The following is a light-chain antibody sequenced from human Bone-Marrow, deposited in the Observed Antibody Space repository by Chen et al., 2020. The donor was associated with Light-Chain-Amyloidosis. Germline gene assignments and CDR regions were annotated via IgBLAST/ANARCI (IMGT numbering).Light chain of an antibody. CDR2: EDD. CDR1: SGSIATNY. CDR3: QSYQGSSQGV. J-gene: IGLJ3*02. V-gene: IGLV6-57*01. Sequence: NFMLTQPHSVSESPGKTVIISCTRSSGSIATNYVQWYQQRPGSSPTTVIYEDDQRPSGVPDRSSVSIDRASNSSSLTISGLEPEDAADFYCQSYQGSSQGVFGGGTKLTVL.